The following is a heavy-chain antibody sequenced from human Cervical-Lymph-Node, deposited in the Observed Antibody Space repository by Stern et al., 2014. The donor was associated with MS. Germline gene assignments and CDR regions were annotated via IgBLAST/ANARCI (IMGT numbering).Heavy chain of an antibody. J-gene: IGHJ4*02. V-gene: IGHV5-51*01. CDR3: ARDYGDYAFDY. CDR1: GYSFTANW. CDR2: IYPGASHT. Sequence: EVQLVESGAEVKKPGESLKISCKGSGYSFTANWIAWVRQMPGKGLEWMGIIYPGASHTRSSPSFQRQVTISADKSISTAYLQWSSLKASDTAMYYCARDYGDYAFDYWGQGSLVSVSS. D-gene: IGHD4-17*01.